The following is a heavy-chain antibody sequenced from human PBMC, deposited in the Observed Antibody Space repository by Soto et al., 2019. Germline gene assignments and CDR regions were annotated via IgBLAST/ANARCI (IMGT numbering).Heavy chain of an antibody. V-gene: IGHV3-21*01. J-gene: IGHJ4*02. CDR2: ISSSSSYI. Sequence: PGGSLRLSCAASGFTFSSYSMNWVRQAPGKGLEWVSSISSSSSYIYYADSVKGRFAISRDNAKNSLYLQMNSLRAEDTAVYYCARETVYSSSSFVDYWGQGTLVTVSS. CDR3: ARETVYSSSSFVDY. D-gene: IGHD6-6*01. CDR1: GFTFSSYS.